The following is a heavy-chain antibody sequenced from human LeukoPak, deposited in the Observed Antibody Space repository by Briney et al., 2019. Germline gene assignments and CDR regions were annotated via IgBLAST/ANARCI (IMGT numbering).Heavy chain of an antibody. CDR1: EYTFTAYY. CDR2: INPNSGGT. V-gene: IGHV1-2*02. D-gene: IGHD5-24*01. CDR3: ARVRRQFNGTPYYFDY. J-gene: IGHJ4*02. Sequence: ASVKVSCKASEYTFTAYYMHWVRQAPGQGLEWMGWINPNSGGTSYAPKFQDRVTMTRDTSISTAYMELSRLRSDDTAVYYCARVRRQFNGTPYYFDYWGQGTLVTVSS.